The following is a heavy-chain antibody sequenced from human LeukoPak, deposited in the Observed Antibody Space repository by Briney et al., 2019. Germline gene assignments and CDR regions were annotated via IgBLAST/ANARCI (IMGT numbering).Heavy chain of an antibody. J-gene: IGHJ4*02. D-gene: IGHD3-22*01. Sequence: SETLSLTCAVSGGSISSSNWWSWVRQPPGKGLEWIGEIYHSGSTNYNPSLKSRVTISVDKSKNQFSLKLSSVTAADTAVYYCARAGDYYDSSGYSLDYWGQGTLVTVSS. CDR1: GGSISSSNW. V-gene: IGHV4-4*02. CDR2: IYHSGST. CDR3: ARAGDYYDSSGYSLDY.